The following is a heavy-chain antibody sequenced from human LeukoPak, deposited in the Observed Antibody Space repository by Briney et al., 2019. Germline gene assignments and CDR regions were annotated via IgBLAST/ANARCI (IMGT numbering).Heavy chain of an antibody. CDR2: IYSGGST. J-gene: IGHJ4*02. Sequence: GGSLRLSGAASGFTVSSNYMSWVRQAPGKGLEWVSVIYSGGSTYYADSVKGRFTISRDNSKNTLYLQMNSLRAEDTAVYYCARSDSSGYSPFDYWGQGTLVTVSS. D-gene: IGHD3-22*01. CDR3: ARSDSSGYSPFDY. V-gene: IGHV3-66*01. CDR1: GFTVSSNY.